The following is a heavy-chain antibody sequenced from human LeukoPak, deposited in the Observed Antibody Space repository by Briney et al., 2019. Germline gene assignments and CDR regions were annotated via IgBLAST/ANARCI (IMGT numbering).Heavy chain of an antibody. J-gene: IGHJ4*02. CDR1: GFTASSNY. V-gene: IGHV3-53*01. Sequence: GGSLRLSCAASGFTASSNYMSWVRQAPGKGLEWVSVIYSGGRTYYADSVKSRFTILRDNSRTTLYLQMNSRRAEDTAVYYWATLPYDSRALRDYWGQGTLVTVSS. CDR3: ATLPYDSRALRDY. CDR2: IYSGGRT. D-gene: IGHD3-22*01.